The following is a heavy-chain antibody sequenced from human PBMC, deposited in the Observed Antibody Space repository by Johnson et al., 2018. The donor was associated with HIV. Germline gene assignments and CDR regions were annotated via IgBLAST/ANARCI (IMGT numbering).Heavy chain of an antibody. V-gene: IGHV3-NL1*01. CDR3: ARERARQELGLEGALDI. CDR2: INWNGGST. CDR1: GFTFSSYG. D-gene: IGHD6-13*01. Sequence: VQLVESGGGVVQPGGSLRLSCAASGFTFSSYGMHWVRQGPGKGLEWVSGINWNGGSTGSADSVKGRFIISRDNSQNTLSLQMHSLRAEDTAVYYCARERARQELGLEGALDIWGKGTTVSVS. J-gene: IGHJ3*02.